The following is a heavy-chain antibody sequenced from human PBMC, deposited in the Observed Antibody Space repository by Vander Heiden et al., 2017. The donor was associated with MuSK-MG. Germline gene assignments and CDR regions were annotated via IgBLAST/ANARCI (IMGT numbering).Heavy chain of an antibody. V-gene: IGHV3-30*02. Sequence: QVQLVESGGGVVQPGGSLRLSCAASGFTFSNYGMPWVRQAPGEGLDWVTFIRFDGNKTYYADAWKGRFITSRDNSKSTLYLQMNKLRVEDTAVYYCSKDFDNWNFLGLDVWGTVT. CDR3: SKDFDNWNFLGLDV. CDR1: GFTFSNYG. J-gene: IGHJ6*03. CDR2: IRFDGNKT. D-gene: IGHD1-7*01.